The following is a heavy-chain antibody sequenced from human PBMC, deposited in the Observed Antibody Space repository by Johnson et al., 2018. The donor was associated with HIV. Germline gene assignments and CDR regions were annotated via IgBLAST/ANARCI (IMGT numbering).Heavy chain of an antibody. CDR3: ARVGDRYCSGGSCYSGAFDI. J-gene: IGHJ3*02. CDR2: IYSGGST. Sequence: VQLVESGGGLIQPGGSLRLSCAASVFTVSSNYMSWVRQAPGKGLEWVSVIYSGGSTYYADSVKGRFTISRDNSKNTLYLQMNSLRAEDTAVYYCARVGDRYCSGGSCYSGAFDIWGQGTMVTVSS. CDR1: VFTVSSNY. D-gene: IGHD2-15*01. V-gene: IGHV3-53*01.